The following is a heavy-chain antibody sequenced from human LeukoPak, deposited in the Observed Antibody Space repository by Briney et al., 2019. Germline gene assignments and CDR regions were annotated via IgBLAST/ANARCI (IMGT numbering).Heavy chain of an antibody. CDR3: VKGAVATILYYYDSSGAFDY. V-gene: IGHV1-2*02. D-gene: IGHD3-22*01. CDR2: INHNSGGT. CDR1: GYTFTSYG. J-gene: IGHJ4*02. Sequence: GGAVKVSCMASGYTFTSYGISWVRQAPGQGGEWMGWINHNSGGTNYAQKYQGGDTMSRETSIRTAYMGPSRLRYDRTAVYYYVKGAVATILYYYDSSGAFDYWGQGTLVTVSS.